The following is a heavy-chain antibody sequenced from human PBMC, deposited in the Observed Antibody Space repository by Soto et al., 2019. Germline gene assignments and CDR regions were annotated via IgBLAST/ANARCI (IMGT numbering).Heavy chain of an antibody. CDR3: AKDGKEMGEVSLDY. D-gene: IGHD3-16*02. CDR2: ISYDGSNK. V-gene: IGHV3-30*18. CDR1: GFTFSSYG. Sequence: QVQLVESGGGVVQPGRSLRLSCAASGFTFSSYGMHWVRQAPGKGLEWVAVISYDGSNKYYADSVKGRLTISRDNSKNTLYLQMNSLRAEDTAVYYCAKDGKEMGEVSLDYWGQGTLVTVSS. J-gene: IGHJ4*02.